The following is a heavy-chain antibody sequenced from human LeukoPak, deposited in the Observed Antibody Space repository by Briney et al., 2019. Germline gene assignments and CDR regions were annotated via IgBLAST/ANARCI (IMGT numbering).Heavy chain of an antibody. D-gene: IGHD3-9*01. V-gene: IGHV3-48*04. Sequence: PGGSLRLSCAASGFTFSNAWMSWVRQAPGKGLEWLSYITFNSETIYYADSVKGRFTISRDNAINSLYLQMNSLRVEDTALYYCATVFGPFDWFVDHWGQGTRVTVSS. CDR1: GFTFSNAW. CDR3: ATVFGPFDWFVDH. J-gene: IGHJ4*02. CDR2: ITFNSETI.